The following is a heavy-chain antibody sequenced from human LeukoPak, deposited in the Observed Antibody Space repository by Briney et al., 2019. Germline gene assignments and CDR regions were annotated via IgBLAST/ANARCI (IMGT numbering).Heavy chain of an antibody. CDR2: ISGSGGST. V-gene: IGHV3-23*01. Sequence: GGSLRLSCAASGFTFSSYAMSWVRQAPGKGLEWVSAISGSGGSTYYVDSVKGRLTISRDNSKNTLYLQMNSLRAEDTAVYYCASPPYCSSTSCYQDAYYYYMDVWGKGTTVTVSS. CDR1: GFTFSSYA. CDR3: ASPPYCSSTSCYQDAYYYYMDV. D-gene: IGHD2-2*01. J-gene: IGHJ6*03.